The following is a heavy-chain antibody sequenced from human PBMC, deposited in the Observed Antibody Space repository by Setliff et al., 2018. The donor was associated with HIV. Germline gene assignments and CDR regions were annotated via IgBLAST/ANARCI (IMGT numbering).Heavy chain of an antibody. J-gene: IGHJ5*02. Sequence: SETLSLTCTVSGGSISSGSFYWSWIRQPSGKGLEWIGRIYTSGTTNYNPSLKSRVTISVDTSKNQFSLKLTSVTAADTAVYYCARVRNLEGCFDPWGQGTLVTVSS. D-gene: IGHD3-3*01. CDR1: GGSISSGSFY. CDR3: ARVRNLEGCFDP. V-gene: IGHV4-61*02. CDR2: IYTSGTT.